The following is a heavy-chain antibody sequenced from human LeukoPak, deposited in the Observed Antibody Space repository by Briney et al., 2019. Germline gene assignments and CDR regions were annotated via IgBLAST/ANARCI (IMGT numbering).Heavy chain of an antibody. CDR2: MYVSGST. CDR1: GDSISSYY. J-gene: IGHJ5*02. V-gene: IGHV4-4*07. Sequence: SETLSLTCTVSGDSISSYYWSWIRQPAGKGLEWIGRMYVSGSTNYNPSLKSRVTMSVDTSKNQFSLKMTSVTAADTAFYYCARDMVRGVKAYLSWFDPWGLGILVTVST. D-gene: IGHD3-10*01. CDR3: ARDMVRGVKAYLSWFDP.